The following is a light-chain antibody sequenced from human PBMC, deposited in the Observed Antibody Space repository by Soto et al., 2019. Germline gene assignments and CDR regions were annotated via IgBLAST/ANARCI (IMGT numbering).Light chain of an antibody. CDR1: QSITSW. CDR2: VAS. Sequence: DIPITQSPSTLSASVGDRVTITCRASQSITSWLAWYQQKPGKAPNLLIYVASSLQSGVPSRFSGSGSGTEFTLTISSLQPDDSATYYCQQYNSHDDIAFGRGTKVEIK. J-gene: IGKJ4*01. V-gene: IGKV1-5*01. CDR3: QQYNSHDDIA.